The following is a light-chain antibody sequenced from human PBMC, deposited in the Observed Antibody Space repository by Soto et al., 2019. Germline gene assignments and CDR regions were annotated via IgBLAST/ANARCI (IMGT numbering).Light chain of an antibody. Sequence: EIVLTQSPGTLSLSPGERATLSCRASQSVTSDYLAWYQQKPGQGPRVLMYGASNRATGIPDGFSCGWSGTDVTLTIGRLETAGFEVYDCHQYDSSPRTFGQGTMVEIK. CDR2: GAS. CDR3: HQYDSSPRT. J-gene: IGKJ1*01. CDR1: QSVTSDY. V-gene: IGKV3-20*01.